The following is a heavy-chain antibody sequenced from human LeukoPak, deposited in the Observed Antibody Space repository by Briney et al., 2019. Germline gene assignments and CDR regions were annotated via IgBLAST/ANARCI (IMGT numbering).Heavy chain of an antibody. V-gene: IGHV4-4*07. Sequence: SETLSLACTVSGGSISSYYWSWIRQPAGKGLEWLGRSYSSGSTNYNPSLKSRVTMSVDTSKNQFSLKLSSVTAADTAVYYCARVGHCSSTSCYTSEYFQHWGQGTLVTVSS. CDR2: SYSSGST. J-gene: IGHJ1*01. CDR3: ARVGHCSSTSCYTSEYFQH. CDR1: GGSISSYY. D-gene: IGHD2-2*02.